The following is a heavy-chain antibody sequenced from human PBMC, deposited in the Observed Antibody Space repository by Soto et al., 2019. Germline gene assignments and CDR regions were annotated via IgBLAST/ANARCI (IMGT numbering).Heavy chain of an antibody. CDR3: ARDQSYDFWSGYPTL. Sequence: QVQLVQSGAEVKKPGSSVKVSCKAYGGTFSSYTISWVRQAPGQGREWMGRIIPILGIANYAQKFQGRVTITADKSTSTAYMELSSLRSEDTAVYYCARDQSYDFWSGYPTLWGQGTLVTVSS. CDR1: GGTFSSYT. D-gene: IGHD3-3*01. CDR2: IIPILGIA. J-gene: IGHJ4*02. V-gene: IGHV1-69*08.